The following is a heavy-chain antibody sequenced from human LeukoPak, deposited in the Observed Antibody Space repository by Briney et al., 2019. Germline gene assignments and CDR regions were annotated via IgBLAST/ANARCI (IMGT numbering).Heavy chain of an antibody. D-gene: IGHD5-18*01. CDR2: ISSSGSTI. J-gene: IGHJ4*02. Sequence: GGSLRLSCAASGFTFSSYEMNWVRQAPGKGLEWVSYISSSGSTIYYADSVKGRFTISRDNAKNSLYLQMNSLRAEDTAVYYCAKSHGYSYGFDYWGQGTLVTVSS. CDR1: GFTFSSYE. V-gene: IGHV3-48*03. CDR3: AKSHGYSYGFDY.